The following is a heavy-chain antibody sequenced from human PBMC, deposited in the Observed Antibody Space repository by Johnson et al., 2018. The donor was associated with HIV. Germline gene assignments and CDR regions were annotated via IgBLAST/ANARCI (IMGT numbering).Heavy chain of an antibody. J-gene: IGHJ3*02. Sequence: QVQLVESGGGVVQPGGSLRLSCAASGFTFSDYYMSWIRQAPGKGLEWVSYISSSGSTIYYADSVKGRFTISRDNAKNSLYLQMNSLRAEDTALYYCARFLAGTAMVGDAFDIWGQGTMVTVSS. D-gene: IGHD6-19*01. CDR3: ARFLAGTAMVGDAFDI. CDR1: GFTFSDYY. CDR2: ISSSGSTI. V-gene: IGHV3-11*01.